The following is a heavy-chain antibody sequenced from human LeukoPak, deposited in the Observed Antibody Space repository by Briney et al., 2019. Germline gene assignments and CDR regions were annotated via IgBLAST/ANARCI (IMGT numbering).Heavy chain of an antibody. CDR2: ISGSGGST. D-gene: IGHD2-2*01. CDR3: AKESADGIVVVPAATFDY. Sequence: PGGSLRLSCAASGFTFSSYAMSWVRQAPGKGLEWVSAISGSGGSTYYADSVKGRFTISRDNSKNTMYLQMNSLRAEDTAVYYCAKESADGIVVVPAATFDYWGQGTLVTVSS. CDR1: GFTFSSYA. V-gene: IGHV3-23*01. J-gene: IGHJ4*02.